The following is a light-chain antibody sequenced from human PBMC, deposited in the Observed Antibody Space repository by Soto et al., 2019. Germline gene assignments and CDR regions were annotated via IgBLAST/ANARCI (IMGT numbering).Light chain of an antibody. J-gene: IGKJ4*01. CDR1: QSVGIN. CDR2: GAS. Sequence: EIVMTQSPATLSVSPGERATFSCRASQSVGINLAWYQQKPGQAPRLLIYGASTRATGFPARFSGSGSGTEVTLSINNLQSEDSAGYYCQQYNDWPPVTFGGGTKVDIK. V-gene: IGKV3-15*01. CDR3: QQYNDWPPVT.